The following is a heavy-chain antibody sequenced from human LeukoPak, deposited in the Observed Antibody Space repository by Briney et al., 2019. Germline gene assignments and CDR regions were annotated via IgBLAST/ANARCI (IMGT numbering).Heavy chain of an antibody. V-gene: IGHV4-59*08. CDR1: GGSISGYY. CDR2: IYYSGST. J-gene: IGHJ4*02. CDR3: ARHSGAGTGFVY. D-gene: IGHD6-19*01. Sequence: PSETLSLTCSVSGGSISGYYWSWIRQPPGQGLEWIGYIYYSGSTNYNPSLKSRLTISIDTSKNQFSLKLSSVTAADTAVYYCARHSGAGTGFVYWGQGTLVTVSS.